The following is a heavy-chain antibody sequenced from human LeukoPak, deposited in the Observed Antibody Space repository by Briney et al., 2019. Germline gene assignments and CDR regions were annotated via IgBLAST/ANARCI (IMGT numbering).Heavy chain of an antibody. D-gene: IGHD3-10*01. J-gene: IGHJ4*02. CDR2: ISGSGGST. V-gene: IGHV3-23*01. CDR1: GFTFSSYA. Sequence: SGGSLRLSCAASGFTFSSYAMSWVRQAPGKGLEWVSAISGSGGSTYYADSVKGRFTISRDNSKNTLYLQMNSLRAEDTAVYYCAKNSYYYGSGSYTFDYWGQGTLVTVSS. CDR3: AKNSYYYGSGSYTFDY.